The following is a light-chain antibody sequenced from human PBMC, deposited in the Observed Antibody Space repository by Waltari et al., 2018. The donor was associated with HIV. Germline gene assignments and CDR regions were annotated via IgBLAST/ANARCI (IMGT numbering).Light chain of an antibody. CDR1: RSNIGSNT. J-gene: IGLJ3*02. V-gene: IGLV1-44*01. CDR3: AAWDDSLNAWV. CDR2: SNN. Sequence: QSVLTQPPSASGTPGQMVSISCSGSRSNIGSNTVNWYQQLPGTAPKLLIYSNNQRPSGGPARFSGSTTATSASSPISCLQSEDEADYYCAAWDDSLNAWVFGGGTKLTVL.